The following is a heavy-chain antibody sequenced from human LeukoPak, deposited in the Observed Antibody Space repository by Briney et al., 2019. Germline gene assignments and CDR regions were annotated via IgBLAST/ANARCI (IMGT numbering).Heavy chain of an antibody. Sequence: GASVKVSCKASGYTFVSFGITWVRQAPGQGLEWMGWSSAYNGDTNYAQNLQGRVTMTTDTATSTAYMELRSLRSDDTAVYYCAREGEYFYDSIGYYSWDYWGQGTLVTVSS. CDR2: SSAYNGDT. D-gene: IGHD3-22*01. CDR1: GYTFVSFG. CDR3: AREGEYFYDSIGYYSWDY. V-gene: IGHV1-18*01. J-gene: IGHJ4*02.